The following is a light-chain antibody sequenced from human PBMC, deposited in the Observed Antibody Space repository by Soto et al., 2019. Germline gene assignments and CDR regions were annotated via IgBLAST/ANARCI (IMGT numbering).Light chain of an antibody. V-gene: IGKV1-5*01. Sequence: DIQMTQCPSTLRAFVGDRVTITCRASQNIERRLAWYQQKPGKAPKLLLYDVSSLESGVPSRFSGSGSGTEFILTINGLQPDDLATYFCQESSSVTWTFGEGTNVDIK. CDR1: QNIERR. CDR3: QESSSVTWT. J-gene: IGKJ1*01. CDR2: DVS.